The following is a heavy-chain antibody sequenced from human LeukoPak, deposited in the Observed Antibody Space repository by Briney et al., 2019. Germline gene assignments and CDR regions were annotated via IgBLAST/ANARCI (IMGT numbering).Heavy chain of an antibody. CDR3: ARGLPAAIRGYYYYMDV. Sequence: ASVKVSCKASGYTFTSYGISWVRQAPGQGLEWMGWISAYNGNTNYAQKLQGGVTMTTDTSTSTAYMELRSLRSDDTAVYYCARGLPAAIRGYYYYMDVWGRGTTVTVSS. CDR1: GYTFTSYG. J-gene: IGHJ6*03. D-gene: IGHD2-2*01. CDR2: ISAYNGNT. V-gene: IGHV1-18*01.